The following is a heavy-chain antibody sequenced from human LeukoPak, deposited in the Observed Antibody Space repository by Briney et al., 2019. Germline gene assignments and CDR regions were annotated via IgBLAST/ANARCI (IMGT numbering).Heavy chain of an antibody. J-gene: IGHJ4*02. CDR1: GFTVSSNY. CDR3: AKEGAEIVVVNPFDY. V-gene: IGHV3-30*18. Sequence: PGGSLRLSCAASGFTVSSNYMSWVRQAPGKGLEWVAVISYDGSNKYYADSVKGRFTISRDNSKNTLYLQMNSLRAEDTAVYYCAKEGAEIVVVNPFDYWGQGTLVTVSS. CDR2: ISYDGSNK. D-gene: IGHD3-22*01.